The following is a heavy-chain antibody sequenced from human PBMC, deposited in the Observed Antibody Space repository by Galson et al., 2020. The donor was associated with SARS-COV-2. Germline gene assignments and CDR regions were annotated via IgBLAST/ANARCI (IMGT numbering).Heavy chain of an antibody. D-gene: IGHD5-18*01. CDR2: VYNSGNT. CDR1: GGPITSSNYN. Sequence: SDTLSLTCSVSGGPITSSNYNWRWVRQPPGKGLEWIGNVYNSGNTYYNPSLKSRVTISVDTSNNQFTLKLISMTAADTAVYFCARGRGDTAMGALDYWGQGTLVTVSS. CDR3: ARGRGDTAMGALDY. J-gene: IGHJ4*02. V-gene: IGHV4-39*06.